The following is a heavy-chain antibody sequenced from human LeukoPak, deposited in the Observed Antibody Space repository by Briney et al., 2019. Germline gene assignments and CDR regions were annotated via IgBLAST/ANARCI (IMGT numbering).Heavy chain of an antibody. V-gene: IGHV3-23*01. CDR2: ISASAAMT. Sequence: GGSLRLSCAASGFTFNNYVMTWVRQAPGKGLEWVSSISASAAMTYYADSVEGRFTVSRDNSNNRLYLQMSGLTAADTAVYYCAKDRSIGTYYTFDHWGQGTLVTVSS. J-gene: IGHJ4*02. D-gene: IGHD1-26*01. CDR3: AKDRSIGTYYTFDH. CDR1: GFTFNNYV.